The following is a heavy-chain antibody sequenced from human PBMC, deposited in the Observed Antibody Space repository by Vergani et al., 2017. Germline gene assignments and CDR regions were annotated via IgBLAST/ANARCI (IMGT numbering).Heavy chain of an antibody. CDR1: GGSISSYY. Sequence: QVQLQESGPGLVKPSETLSLTCTVSGGSISSYYWSWIRQPPGKGLEWIGYIYYSGSTNYNPSLKSRVTISVDTSKNQFSLKLSSVTAADTAVYYCAIRGSYYDSSGYYQEYFQHWGQGTLVTVSS. D-gene: IGHD3-22*01. J-gene: IGHJ1*01. V-gene: IGHV4-59*01. CDR3: AIRGSYYDSSGYYQEYFQH. CDR2: IYYSGST.